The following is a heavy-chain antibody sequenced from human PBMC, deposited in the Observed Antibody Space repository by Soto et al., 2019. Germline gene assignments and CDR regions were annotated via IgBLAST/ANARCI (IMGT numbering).Heavy chain of an antibody. CDR3: ARGNVVAIDY. V-gene: IGHV4-59*12. D-gene: IGHD2-21*01. Sequence: SETLSLTCTVSGGSISSYYWSWIRQPPGKGLEWIWYIYYSGSTNYNPSLKSRVTISVDRSKNQFSLKLSSVTAADTAVYYCARGNVVAIDYWGQGTLVTVSS. J-gene: IGHJ4*02. CDR2: IYYSGST. CDR1: GGSISSYY.